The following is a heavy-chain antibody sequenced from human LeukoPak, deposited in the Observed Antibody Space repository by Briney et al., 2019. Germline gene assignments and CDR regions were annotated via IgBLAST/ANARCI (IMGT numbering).Heavy chain of an antibody. CDR2: IHYSGST. J-gene: IGHJ2*01. D-gene: IGHD4/OR15-4a*01. CDR3: ARGLTSSDWYFDL. CDR1: GGSISTYY. V-gene: IGHV4-59*01. Sequence: PSETLSLSCIVSGGSISTYYCSWIRQPPGKGLEWIAYIHYSGSTNYNPSLRSRVTISVDTSKNQFSLKLSSVTAADTAVYYCARGLTSSDWYFDLWGSGTLVTVSS.